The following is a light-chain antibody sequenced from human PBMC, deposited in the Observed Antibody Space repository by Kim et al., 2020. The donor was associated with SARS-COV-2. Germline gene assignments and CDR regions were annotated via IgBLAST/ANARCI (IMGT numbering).Light chain of an antibody. CDR1: KLGDKY. J-gene: IGLJ2*01. V-gene: IGLV3-1*01. Sequence: VSGSPGQTASITCSGDKLGDKYACWYQQKPGQSPVLVIYQDSKRPSGIPERFSGSNSGNTATLTISGTQAMDEADYYCQAWDSSVVFGGGTQLTV. CDR2: QDS. CDR3: QAWDSSVV.